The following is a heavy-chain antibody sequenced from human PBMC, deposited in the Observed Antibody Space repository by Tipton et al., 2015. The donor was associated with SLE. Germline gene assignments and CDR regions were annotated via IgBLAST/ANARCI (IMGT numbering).Heavy chain of an antibody. D-gene: IGHD5-24*01. J-gene: IGHJ3*02. CDR1: GFTFSSYA. CDR2: ISYDGSNK. V-gene: IGHV3-30*04. Sequence: RSLRLSCAASGFTFSSYAMHWVRQAPGKGLEWVAVISYDGSNKYYADSVKGRFTISRVNSKNTLYLQMNSLRAEDTAVYYCARVLDRDGYIFFGACDIWGQGTMVTVSS. CDR3: ARVLDRDGYIFFGACDI.